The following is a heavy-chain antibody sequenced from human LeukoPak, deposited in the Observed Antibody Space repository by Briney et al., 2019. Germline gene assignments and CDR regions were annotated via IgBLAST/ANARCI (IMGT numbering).Heavy chain of an antibody. Sequence: GGSLRLSCAASGFTFSDYYMSWIRQAPGKGLEWVSSISSSSSYIYYADSVKGRFTISRDNAKNSLYLQMNSLRAEDTAVYYCARAELAYCGGDCYSGYFQHWGQGTLVTVSS. J-gene: IGHJ1*01. D-gene: IGHD2-21*02. CDR1: GFTFSDYY. CDR3: ARAELAYCGGDCYSGYFQH. CDR2: ISSSSSYI. V-gene: IGHV3-11*06.